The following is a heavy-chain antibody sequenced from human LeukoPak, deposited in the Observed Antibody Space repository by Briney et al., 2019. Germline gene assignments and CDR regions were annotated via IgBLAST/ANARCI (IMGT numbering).Heavy chain of an antibody. CDR2: ILYSGKT. Sequence: SETLSLTCNVSGGSISRHYWTWIRQPPGKGLEWIGNILYSGKTHYKPSLKSRVTISVDTSKNQFSLKLSSVTAADTAVYYCARGGYYGSGNDFRFDPWGQGTLVTVSS. CDR3: ARGGYYGSGNDFRFDP. D-gene: IGHD3-10*01. CDR1: GGSISRHY. V-gene: IGHV4-59*11. J-gene: IGHJ5*02.